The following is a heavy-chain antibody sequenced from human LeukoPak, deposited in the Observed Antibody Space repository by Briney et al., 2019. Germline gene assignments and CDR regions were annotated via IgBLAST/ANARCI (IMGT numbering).Heavy chain of an antibody. CDR2: TSGRGDNT. CDR1: GFTFSTYV. D-gene: IGHD5-24*01. CDR3: AREWEIATTNPCFDY. Sequence: QPGGSLRLSCAASGFTFSTYVMAWVRQAPGKGLEWVSTTSGRGDNTYHADSVKGRFTISRDNLKNTLYLQMNSLRAEDTAVYFCAREWEIATTNPCFDYWGQGTLVTVSS. V-gene: IGHV3-23*01. J-gene: IGHJ4*02.